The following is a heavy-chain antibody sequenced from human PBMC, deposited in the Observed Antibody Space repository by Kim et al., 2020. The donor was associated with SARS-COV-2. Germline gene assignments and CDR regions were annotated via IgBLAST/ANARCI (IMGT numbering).Heavy chain of an antibody. Sequence: TYAQKLQGRITMTTDTSQSTAYMELRSLRSDDTAVYYCARGGAVAATVDYWGQGTLVTVSS. J-gene: IGHJ4*02. CDR3: ARGGAVAATVDY. V-gene: IGHV1-18*01. D-gene: IGHD6-19*01.